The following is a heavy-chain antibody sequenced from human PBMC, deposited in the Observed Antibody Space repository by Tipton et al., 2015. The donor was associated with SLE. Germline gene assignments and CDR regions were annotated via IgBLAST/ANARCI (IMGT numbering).Heavy chain of an antibody. V-gene: IGHV4-59*01. CDR1: GGAISNYY. J-gene: IGHJ4*02. Sequence: TLSLTCTVSGGAISNYYWSWIRQSPGKGLEWIGYLSYGGSTNYNPSLSSRVTILVDTSNNQFSLNLTSVTAADTAVYYCARVEGAYDQFYLDYWGQGTLVAVSS. D-gene: IGHD3-22*01. CDR3: ARVEGAYDQFYLDY. CDR2: LSYGGST.